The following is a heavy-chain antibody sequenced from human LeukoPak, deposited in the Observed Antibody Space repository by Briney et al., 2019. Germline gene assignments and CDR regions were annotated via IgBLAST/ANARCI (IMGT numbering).Heavy chain of an antibody. CDR3: ASLGFARSFGY. V-gene: IGHV4-59*01. Sequence: SETLSLTCTVSGGSISSYYWSWIRQPPGKGLEWIWYIYYSGSTNYNPSLKSRVTISVDTSKNQFSLKLSSVTAADTAVYYCASLGFARSFGYWGQGTLVTVSS. CDR1: GGSISSYY. J-gene: IGHJ4*02. D-gene: IGHD3-10*01. CDR2: IYYSGST.